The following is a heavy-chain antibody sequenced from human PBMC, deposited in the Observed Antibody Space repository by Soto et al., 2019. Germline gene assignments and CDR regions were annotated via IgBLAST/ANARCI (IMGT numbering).Heavy chain of an antibody. D-gene: IGHD6-19*01. CDR2: INHSGST. V-gene: IGHV4-34*01. CDR1: GGSFSGYY. CDR3: ARGFKASGWRRYYYYYGMDV. Sequence: SETLSLTCAVYGGSFSGYYWSWIRQPPGKGLEWIGEINHSGSTNYNPSLKSRVTISVDTSKNQFSLKLSSVTAADTTVYYCARGFKASGWRRYYYYYGMDVWGQGTTVTVSS. J-gene: IGHJ6*02.